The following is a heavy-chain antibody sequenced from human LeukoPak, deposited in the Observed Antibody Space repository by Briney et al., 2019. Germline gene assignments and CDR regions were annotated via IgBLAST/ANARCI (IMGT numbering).Heavy chain of an antibody. D-gene: IGHD3-3*01. Sequence: GGSLRLSCVASGFTFGKYWMSWVRQAPGKGLEWVANIKLDGGEKNYVDSVKGRFTISRDNTKNSLYLQMNSLRAEDTAVFYCARDQYDTWSRRGNFDSWGQGTLVIVSS. CDR3: ARDQYDTWSRRGNFDS. V-gene: IGHV3-7*03. J-gene: IGHJ4*02. CDR1: GFTFGKYW. CDR2: IKLDGGEK.